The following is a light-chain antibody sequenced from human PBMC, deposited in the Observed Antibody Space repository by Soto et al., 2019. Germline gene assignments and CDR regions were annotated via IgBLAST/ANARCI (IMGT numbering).Light chain of an antibody. Sequence: QSALIQPPSVSGPPGQAVTIPCTGTSSDVGSYDYVSWYQQHPGTVPKPMMYNVNTQPSGVPDRFSGSKSGKMASMTISGLQAEDEADYYWYSYTSSATNWVFGGGTKLTVL. CDR2: NVN. CDR1: SSDVGSYDY. CDR3: YSYTSSATNWV. V-gene: IGLV2-11*01. J-gene: IGLJ3*02.